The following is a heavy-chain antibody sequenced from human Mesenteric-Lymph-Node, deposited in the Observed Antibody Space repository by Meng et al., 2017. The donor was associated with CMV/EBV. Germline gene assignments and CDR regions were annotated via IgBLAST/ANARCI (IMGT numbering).Heavy chain of an antibody. CDR2: VGLRGSP. V-gene: IGHV4-34*01. Sequence: LTCDGAGGSASAYDWTWIRQLPASGLEWMGEVGLRGSPSYNPYIKRRVTISRDTSKNYFALTMNSLTAADTAVYYCACFWSPPSDTWGQGTLVTVSS. CDR3: ACFWSPPSDT. D-gene: IGHD1-1*01. CDR1: GGSASAYD. J-gene: IGHJ5*02.